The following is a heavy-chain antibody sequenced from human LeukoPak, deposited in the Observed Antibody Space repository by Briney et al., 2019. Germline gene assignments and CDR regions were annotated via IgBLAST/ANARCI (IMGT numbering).Heavy chain of an antibody. CDR1: GYTFTTYW. CDR3: ARGDSSSWYGY. D-gene: IGHD6-13*01. CDR2: IYPGDSDT. V-gene: IGHV5-51*01. Sequence: GESLKISCKGSGYTFTTYWIAWVRQMPGKGLEWMGIIYPGDSDTRYSPSFQGQVTTSADKSISTAYLQWNSLKASDTAIYYCARGDSSSWYGYWGQGTLVTVSS. J-gene: IGHJ4*02.